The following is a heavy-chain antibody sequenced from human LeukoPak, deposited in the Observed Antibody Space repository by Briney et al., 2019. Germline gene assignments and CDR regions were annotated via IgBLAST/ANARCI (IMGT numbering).Heavy chain of an antibody. Sequence: PGGSLRLSCAASGLRISDYYMSWVRQAPGKGLEWVSVVYSGRTGSTYYAESVKGRFTISRDNAKNSLYLQMNSLRAEDTAVYYCARAAEWELLYWGQGTLVTVSS. CDR3: ARAAEWELLY. CDR1: GLRISDYY. CDR2: SGRTGST. J-gene: IGHJ4*02. D-gene: IGHD1-26*01. V-gene: IGHV3-69-1*01.